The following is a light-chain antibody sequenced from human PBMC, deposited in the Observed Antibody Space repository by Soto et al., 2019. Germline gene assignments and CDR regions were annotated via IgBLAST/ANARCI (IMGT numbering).Light chain of an antibody. CDR1: QTISSW. V-gene: IGKV1-5*03. CDR3: QHYNSYSET. Sequence: DIQMTQSPSTLSGSVGASVTLTGMASQTISSWLAWYQQKPGKAPKLLIYKASTLKSGVPSRFSGSGSGTEFTLTISSLQPDDFATYYCQHYNSYSETFGQGTKVDIK. CDR2: KAS. J-gene: IGKJ1*01.